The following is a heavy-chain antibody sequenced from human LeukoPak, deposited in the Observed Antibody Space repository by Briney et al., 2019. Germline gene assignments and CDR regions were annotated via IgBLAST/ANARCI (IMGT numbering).Heavy chain of an antibody. D-gene: IGHD4-17*01. CDR2: IKSKTDGGTT. CDR3: TGDYEANYYYYYMDV. J-gene: IGHJ6*03. Sequence: GGSLRLSCAASGFTFSNAWMSWVRQAPGKGLEWVGRIKSKTDGGTTDYAAPVKGRFTISRDDSKNTLYLQMNSLKTEDTAVYYCTGDYEANYYYYYMDVWGKGTTVTVSS. V-gene: IGHV3-15*01. CDR1: GFTFSNAW.